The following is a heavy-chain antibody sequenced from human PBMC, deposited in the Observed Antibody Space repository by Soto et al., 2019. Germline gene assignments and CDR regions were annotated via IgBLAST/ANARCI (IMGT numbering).Heavy chain of an antibody. CDR2: ISAYNGNT. CDR1: GYTFTSYG. J-gene: IGHJ5*02. Sequence: ASVKVSCKASGYTFTSYGISWVRQAPGQGLEWMGWISAYNGNTNYAQKLQGRVTMTTDTSTSTAYMELRSLRSDDTAVYYCARGYYDFWSGYYTHWFDPWGQGTLVTVSS. CDR3: ARGYYDFWSGYYTHWFDP. D-gene: IGHD3-3*01. V-gene: IGHV1-18*04.